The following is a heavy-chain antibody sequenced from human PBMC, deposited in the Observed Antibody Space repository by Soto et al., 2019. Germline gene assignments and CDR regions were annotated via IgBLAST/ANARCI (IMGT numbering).Heavy chain of an antibody. J-gene: IGHJ4*02. V-gene: IGHV3-33*01. CDR1: GFTFNTYS. CDR3: ARAGGTTVTGLWHCDS. CDR2: IWYDGTQK. Sequence: QVQLEESGGGVVQPGRSLRLSCEASGFTFNTYSMHWVRQPPGKGLEWLAAIWYDGTQKYYADSVKGRFIISRDNSKKTLYLEMNSLRADDTAVYYCARAGGTTVTGLWHCDSWGQGTMVTVSS. D-gene: IGHD4-17*01.